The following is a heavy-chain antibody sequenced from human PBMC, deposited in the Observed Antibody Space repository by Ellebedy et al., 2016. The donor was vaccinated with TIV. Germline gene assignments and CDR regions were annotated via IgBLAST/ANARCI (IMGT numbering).Heavy chain of an antibody. CDR3: ARELAAAGFFDY. CDR1: GFIFSSYS. CDR2: IRSSNHYI. Sequence: PGGSLRLSCAASGFIFSSYSMNWVRQAPGMGLEWLSSIRSSNHYIYYSDSVKGRFTISKDNAKNSLYLQMNSLRAEDTAVFYCARELAAAGFFDYWGQGTLVTVSS. D-gene: IGHD6-13*01. V-gene: IGHV3-21*01. J-gene: IGHJ4*02.